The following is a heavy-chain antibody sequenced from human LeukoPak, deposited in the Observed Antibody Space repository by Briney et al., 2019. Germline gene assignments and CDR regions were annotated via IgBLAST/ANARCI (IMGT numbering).Heavy chain of an antibody. CDR2: IYTSGST. V-gene: IGHV4-61*02. J-gene: IGHJ4*02. CDR3: ARDGARIAAAGLDY. Sequence: SETLSLTCTVSGGSISSGSYYWSWIRQPAGKGLVWIGRIYTSGSTNYNPSLKSRVTISVDTSKNQFSLKLSSVTAADTAVYYCARDGARIAAAGLDYWGQGTLVTVSS. CDR1: GGSISSGSYY. D-gene: IGHD6-13*01.